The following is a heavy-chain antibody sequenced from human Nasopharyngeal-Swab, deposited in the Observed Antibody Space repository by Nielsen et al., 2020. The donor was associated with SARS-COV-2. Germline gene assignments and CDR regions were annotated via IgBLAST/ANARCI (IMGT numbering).Heavy chain of an antibody. Sequence: SGPTLVNPTETLTLTCTVSGFSLSNARMGVSWIRQPPGKGLEWIGSIYYSGSTYYNPSLRSRVTISVDTSKNQFSLKLSSVTAADTAVYYCARDRSGYAPRGVDYWGQGTLVTVSS. CDR2: IYYSGST. D-gene: IGHD5-12*01. J-gene: IGHJ4*02. CDR3: ARDRSGYAPRGVDY. V-gene: IGHV4-39*07. CDR1: GFSLSNARMG.